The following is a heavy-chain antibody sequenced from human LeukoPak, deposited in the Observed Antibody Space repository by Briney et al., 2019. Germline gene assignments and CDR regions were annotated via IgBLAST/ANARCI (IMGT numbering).Heavy chain of an antibody. Sequence: SETLSLTCAVYGGSFSDYFWNWIRQPPGKGLEWIGEINHGGGTRYNPSLKSRATVSVDTSKKQFSLNLTSVTAADTAVYYCARGEDGTGDYRPTYFDSWGQGTLVTVSS. J-gene: IGHJ4*02. CDR1: GGSFSDYF. CDR2: INHGGGT. CDR3: ARGEDGTGDYRPTYFDS. V-gene: IGHV4-34*01. D-gene: IGHD4-17*01.